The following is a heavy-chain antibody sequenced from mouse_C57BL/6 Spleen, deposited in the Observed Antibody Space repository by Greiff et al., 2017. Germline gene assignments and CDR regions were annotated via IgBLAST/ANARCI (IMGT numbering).Heavy chain of an antibody. CDR3: TRLGYYGSSHAWCAY. CDR1: GYTFTDYE. D-gene: IGHD1-1*01. CDR2: IDPETGGT. Sequence: QVQLQQSGAELVRPGASVTLSCKASGYTFTDYEMHWVKQTPVHGLEWIGAIDPETGGTAYNQKFKGKAILTADKSSSTAYMELRSLTSEDSAVXYCTRLGYYGSSHAWCAYWGQGTLVTVSA. J-gene: IGHJ3*01. V-gene: IGHV1-15*01.